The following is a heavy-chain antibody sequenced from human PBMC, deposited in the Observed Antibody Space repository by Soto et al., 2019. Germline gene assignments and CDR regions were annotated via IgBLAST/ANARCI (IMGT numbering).Heavy chain of an antibody. J-gene: IGHJ5*02. CDR3: ARSTGGEFDP. CDR1: GGSISISV. CDR2: VYSSGST. Sequence: PSDTLALTFTASGGSISISVGNWIRQRPGKGLEWVGYVYSSGSTNYNPSLKSRVTISLDTSNSHFSLKLTSVTLADTAVYYCARSTGGEFDPWGQRTLVTVSS. D-gene: IGHD2-21*01. V-gene: IGHV4-59*07.